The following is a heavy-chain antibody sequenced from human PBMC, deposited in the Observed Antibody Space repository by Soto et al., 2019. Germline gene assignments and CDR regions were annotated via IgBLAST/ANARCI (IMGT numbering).Heavy chain of an antibody. J-gene: IGHJ6*02. V-gene: IGHV2-26*01. CDR1: GFSLSNARMG. CDR3: ARIPRVGFWSGYYSMGYYYYGMDV. CDR2: IFSNDEK. Sequence: SGPTLVNPTETLTLTCTVSGFSLSNARMGVSWIRQPPGKALEWLAHIFSNDEKSYSTSLKSRLTISKDTSKSQVVLTMTNMDPVDTATYYCARIPRVGFWSGYYSMGYYYYGMDVWGQGT. D-gene: IGHD3-3*01.